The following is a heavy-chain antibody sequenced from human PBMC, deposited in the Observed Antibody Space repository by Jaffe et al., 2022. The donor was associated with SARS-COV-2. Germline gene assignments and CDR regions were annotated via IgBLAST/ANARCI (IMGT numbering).Heavy chain of an antibody. CDR1: GFTFSNYN. J-gene: IGHJ5*01. CDR2: ISSSSTAK. CDR3: AKDGGVEAYAGWFDS. V-gene: IGHV3-48*01. D-gene: IGHD3-16*01. Sequence: EVQLVESGGGLVQPGGSLRLSCAASGFTFSNYNMYWVRQAPGKGLEWVSQISSSSTAKYYADSVKGRFTISRDNVKNSLFLEMNGLRAEDTAVYFCAKDGGVEAYAGWFDSWGQGTLVTVSS.